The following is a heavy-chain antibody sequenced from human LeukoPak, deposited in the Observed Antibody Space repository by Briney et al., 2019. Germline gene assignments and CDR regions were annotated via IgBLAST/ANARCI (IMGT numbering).Heavy chain of an antibody. J-gene: IGHJ5*02. CDR2: ISSNGGST. V-gene: IGHV3-64*01. CDR3: AKGRGVPYEVVTAILDP. Sequence: GGSLRLSCAASGFTFSSYAMHWVRQAPGKGLEYVSAISSNGGSTYYANSVKGRFTISRDNSKNTLYLQMGSLRAEDMAVYYCAKGRGVPYEVVTAILDPWGQGTLVSVSS. D-gene: IGHD2-21*02. CDR1: GFTFSSYA.